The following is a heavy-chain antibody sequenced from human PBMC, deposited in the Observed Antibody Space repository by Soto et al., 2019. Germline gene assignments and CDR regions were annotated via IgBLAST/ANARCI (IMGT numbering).Heavy chain of an antibody. V-gene: IGHV3-23*01. CDR1: GFSFSSYA. CDR3: AKHPIFGVVLHYFAH. Sequence: EVQLLESGGTLVQPGGSLRLSCVVSGFSFSSYAMGWVRQAPGKGLEWVSSISGSGGDTYYGDSVQGRFTISRDNSKNTLYLEAISLTAADTAVYYCAKHPIFGVVLHYFAHWGQGTLVTVSS. CDR2: ISGSGGDT. D-gene: IGHD3-3*01. J-gene: IGHJ4*02.